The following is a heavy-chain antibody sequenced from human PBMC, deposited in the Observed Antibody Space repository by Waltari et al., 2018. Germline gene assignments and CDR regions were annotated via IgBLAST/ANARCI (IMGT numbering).Heavy chain of an antibody. D-gene: IGHD1-1*01. V-gene: IGHV4-30-4*08. CDR3: GRTFLETPGWFDT. J-gene: IGHJ5*02. Sequence: QVQLQESGPGLVKPSQTLSLTCTVSDGFITSGDYDGSGIRQAPGKGPEWIANIDHTGTTNYTPSLKRRLSVSIDVSKNQFSLGLTSVTAADTAVYYCGRTFLETPGWFDTWGQGTLVTVSS. CDR2: IDHTGTT. CDR1: DGFITSGDYD.